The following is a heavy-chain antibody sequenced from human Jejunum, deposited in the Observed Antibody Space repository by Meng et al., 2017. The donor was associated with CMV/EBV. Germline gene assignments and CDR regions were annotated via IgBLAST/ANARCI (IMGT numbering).Heavy chain of an antibody. D-gene: IGHD3-22*01. J-gene: IGHJ4*02. CDR1: ISSSSYG. CDR3: ASPMYYYDSSGYYEFDD. CDR2: IYYSGGT. V-gene: IGHV4-39*01. Sequence: ISSSSYGRGWIRQPTGKGLEWIGSIYYSGGTYYNPSLKSRVTISVDTYKNQLALKLSSVTAADTAVYYCASPMYYYDSSGYYEFDDWGQGTLVTVSS.